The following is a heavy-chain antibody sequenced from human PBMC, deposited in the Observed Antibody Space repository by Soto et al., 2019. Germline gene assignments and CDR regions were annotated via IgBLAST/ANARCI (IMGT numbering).Heavy chain of an antibody. CDR2: IDNAGSDS. CDR3: GRGCFGPDV. CDR1: GFTLSGRS. Sequence: EVQLVESGGGLVQPGGSLRLSCAASGFTLSGRSMPCVRQAPGKGLVLVSGIDNAGSDSTYAGSVKGRFTSSRDNANKMLYLQMNRRSVEDTAVYYCGRGCFGPDVWGKGTTVTVSS. D-gene: IGHD3-10*01. J-gene: IGHJ6*04. V-gene: IGHV3-74*01.